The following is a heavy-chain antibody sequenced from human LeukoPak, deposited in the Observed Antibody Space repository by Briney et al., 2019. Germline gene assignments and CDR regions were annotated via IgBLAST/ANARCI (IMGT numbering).Heavy chain of an antibody. CDR2: ISGSGGST. Sequence: GGSLRLSCAASRFTFSSYAMSWVRQASGKGLGWVSSISGSGGSTYYADSVKGRFTISRDNSKNTLYLQMNSLRAEDTAVYYCAKSSYYDSSGFYREYYFDYWGQGTLVTVSS. D-gene: IGHD3-22*01. V-gene: IGHV3-23*01. CDR3: AKSSYYDSSGFYREYYFDY. CDR1: RFTFSSYA. J-gene: IGHJ4*02.